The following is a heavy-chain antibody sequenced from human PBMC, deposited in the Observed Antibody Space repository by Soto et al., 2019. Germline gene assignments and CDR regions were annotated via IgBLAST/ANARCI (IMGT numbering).Heavy chain of an antibody. CDR1: GFTFRNYN. Sequence: GGSLRLSCAASGFTFRNYNMSWVRQAPGKGLEWVSVIYSGGSTYYADSVKGRFTISRHNSKNTLYLQMNSLRAEDTAVYYCAKSPGMYYYDSSGYYHYDYWGQGTLVTVSS. V-gene: IGHV3-53*04. D-gene: IGHD3-22*01. J-gene: IGHJ4*02. CDR3: AKSPGMYYYDSSGYYHYDY. CDR2: IYSGGST.